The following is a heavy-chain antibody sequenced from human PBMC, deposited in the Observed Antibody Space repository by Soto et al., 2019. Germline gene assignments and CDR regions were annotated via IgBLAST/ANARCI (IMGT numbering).Heavy chain of an antibody. CDR2: ISPNSGYV. CDR3: AREGISCSSSSCDLDH. J-gene: IGHJ4*02. CDR1: GFIFHTYN. Sequence: GGSLRLSCTASGFIFHTYNMNWVRQTPGKGLEWVSSISPNSGYVYYADSMKGRFTISRDNAKNSLYLQMNSLRAEDTAVYYCAREGISCSSSSCDLDHWGQGTSVTVSS. V-gene: IGHV3-21*01. D-gene: IGHD2-2*01.